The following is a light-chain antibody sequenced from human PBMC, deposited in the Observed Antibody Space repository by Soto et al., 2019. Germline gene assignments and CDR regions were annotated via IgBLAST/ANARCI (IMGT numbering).Light chain of an antibody. Sequence: ILLEMAPWTLCLSGKDSTSLSCRASQTVSGSYLAWYQQKPGQAPRLLIYDASSRATGIPDRFSGSGSGTDFTLTISILEPEDFATYYSQLADSFPVTVGQGTRLEIK. J-gene: IGKJ5*01. CDR1: QTVSGSY. V-gene: IGKV3-20*01. CDR3: QLADSFPVT. CDR2: DAS.